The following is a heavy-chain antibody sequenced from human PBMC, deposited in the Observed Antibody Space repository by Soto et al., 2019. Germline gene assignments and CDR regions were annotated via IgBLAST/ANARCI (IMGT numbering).Heavy chain of an antibody. CDR1: GFTFRSYG. CDR2: VAHDGTVS. CDR3: AKEATMTPSVALLR. J-gene: IGHJ4*02. V-gene: IGHV3-30*18. Sequence: QVQLVESGGGVVQPGRSLRLSCAASGFTFRSYGMHWVRQAPNKGLQWVAVVAHDGTVSYYADSVKGRFTISRDNSKNTLYLQMNSLRPDDTAVYYCAKEATMTPSVALLRWGQGTLVTVSS. D-gene: IGHD5-12*01.